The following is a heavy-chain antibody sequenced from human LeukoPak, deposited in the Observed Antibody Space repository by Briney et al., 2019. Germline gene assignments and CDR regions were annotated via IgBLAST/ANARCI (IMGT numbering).Heavy chain of an antibody. CDR2: ISAYNGNT. CDR3: ARDYYDSSGYVKGGIDY. CDR1: GYTFTSYG. Sequence: ASVKVSCKASGYTFTSYGISWVRQAPGQGLEWMGWISAYNGNTNYAQKLQGRVTMTTDTSTSTAYMELSRLRSDDTAVYYCARDYYDSSGYVKGGIDYWGQGTLVTVSS. V-gene: IGHV1-18*01. J-gene: IGHJ4*02. D-gene: IGHD3-22*01.